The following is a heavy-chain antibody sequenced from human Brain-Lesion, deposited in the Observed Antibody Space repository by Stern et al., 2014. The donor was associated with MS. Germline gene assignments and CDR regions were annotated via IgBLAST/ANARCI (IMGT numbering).Heavy chain of an antibody. D-gene: IGHD5-12*01. Sequence: VQLVQSGAEVKKPGESLKISCEASGYLFDDYWIGWVRQMSGRGLELVAIIFPRDSNTRYSPSVQGQVTISADKSISTAYLQGNSLKPSDPAMYYCARSPATPSGYDRFDYWGQGALVTVSS. CDR3: ARSPATPSGYDRFDY. CDR2: IFPRDSNT. V-gene: IGHV5-51*03. J-gene: IGHJ4*02. CDR1: GYLFDDYW.